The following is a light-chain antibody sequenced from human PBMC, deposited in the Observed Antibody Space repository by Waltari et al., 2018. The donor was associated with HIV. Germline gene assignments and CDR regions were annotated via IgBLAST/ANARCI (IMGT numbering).Light chain of an antibody. Sequence: FMLTQPHSVTETPAKTVTNSCTRTSCSIDGNYGQLYQHRPGTSPTAVAIDDKQGPSGVPDRFSATIDSSSNSAYLTISGLKTEDEADYYCQCNDPTNYVVFGGGTHLTVL. J-gene: IGLJ2*01. CDR2: DDK. CDR1: SCSIDGNY. CDR3: QCNDPTNYVV. V-gene: IGLV6-57*01.